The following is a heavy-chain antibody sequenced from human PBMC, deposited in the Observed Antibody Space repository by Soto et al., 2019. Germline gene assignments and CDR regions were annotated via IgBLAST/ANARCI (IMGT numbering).Heavy chain of an antibody. CDR2: ISGSGGST. CDR3: AKKGPGSCCWYLEYFQH. D-gene: IGHD6-19*01. Sequence: EVQLLESGGGLVQPGGSLRLSCAASGFTFSSYAMSWVRQAPGKGLEWVSAISGSGGSTYYADSVKGRFTISRDNSKNTLNLQVNSLRAEDTAVYYCAKKGPGSCCWYLEYFQHWGQGTLDTVSS. CDR1: GFTFSSYA. V-gene: IGHV3-23*01. J-gene: IGHJ1*01.